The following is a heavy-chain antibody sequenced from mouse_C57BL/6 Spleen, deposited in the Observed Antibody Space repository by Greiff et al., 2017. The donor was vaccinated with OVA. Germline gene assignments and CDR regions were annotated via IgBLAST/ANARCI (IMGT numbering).Heavy chain of an antibody. CDR3: ARGLYYDYEGYAMDY. Sequence: QVTLKESGPGILQSSQTLSLTCSFSGFSLSTSGMGVSWIRQPSGKGLEWLAHIYWDDDKRYNPSLKSRLTISKDTSRNQVFLKITSVDTADTATYYCARGLYYDYEGYAMDYWGQGTSVTVSS. D-gene: IGHD2-4*01. V-gene: IGHV8-12*01. CDR1: GFSLSTSGMG. J-gene: IGHJ4*01. CDR2: IYWDDDK.